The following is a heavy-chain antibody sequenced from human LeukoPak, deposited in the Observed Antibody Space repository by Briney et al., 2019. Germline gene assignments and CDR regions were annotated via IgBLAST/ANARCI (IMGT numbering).Heavy chain of an antibody. CDR3: TTTLHFDGSRNYYYAMDV. CDR2: IKSKTNGGTT. J-gene: IGHJ6*02. V-gene: IGHV3-15*01. D-gene: IGHD3-9*01. Sequence: PGGSLRLSCAAAGFTLSDAWMSWVRQAPGKGLEWLGSIKSKTNGGTTDYAAPVKGRFTISRDDSKNTLYLQLNSLQTEDTAVYYCTTTLHFDGSRNYYYAMDVWGQGTTVTVSS. CDR1: GFTLSDAW.